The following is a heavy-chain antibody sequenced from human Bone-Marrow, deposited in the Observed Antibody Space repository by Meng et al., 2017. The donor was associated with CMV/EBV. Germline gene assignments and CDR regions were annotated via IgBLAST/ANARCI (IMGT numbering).Heavy chain of an antibody. D-gene: IGHD6-13*01. V-gene: IGHV3-21*01. J-gene: IGHJ4*02. Sequence: GGSLRLSCAASGFTFSGYGIHWVRQAPGKGLEWVSSISSNSSYIYYADSVKGRFTISRDNAKNSLYLQMNSLRAEDTAVYYRASETAGTYYFDYWGQRTLVTVSS. CDR1: GFTFSGYG. CDR2: ISSNSSYI. CDR3: ASETAGTYYFDY.